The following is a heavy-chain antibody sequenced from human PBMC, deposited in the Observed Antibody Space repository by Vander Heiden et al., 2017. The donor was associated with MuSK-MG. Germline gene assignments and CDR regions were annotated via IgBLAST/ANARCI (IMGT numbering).Heavy chain of an antibody. D-gene: IGHD3-16*02. CDR2: IYYSGST. CDR3: ARRGYSWFDP. Sequence: QLQLQESGPGLVKPSETLSLTCTVSGGSISSSSSYWGWIRQPPGKGLEWIGSIYYSGSTYDNPSLKSRVTISVDTSKNQFSLKMSSVTAADTAVYDGARRGYSWFDPWCQGTLVTVSS. J-gene: IGHJ5*02. V-gene: IGHV4-39*01. CDR1: GGSISSSSSY.